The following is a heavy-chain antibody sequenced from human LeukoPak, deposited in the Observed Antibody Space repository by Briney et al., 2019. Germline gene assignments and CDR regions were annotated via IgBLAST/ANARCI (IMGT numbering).Heavy chain of an antibody. D-gene: IGHD5/OR15-5a*01. Sequence: GGSLRLSCAASGLTVSSNYMSWVRQAPGKGPEWVAMIWYDGSNTYYADSVKGRFTISRDNSKNTLFLQMDSLRAEDTAVYYCARDRSTTHFDYWGQGTLVTVSS. CDR2: IWYDGSNT. J-gene: IGHJ4*02. CDR3: ARDRSTTHFDY. V-gene: IGHV3-33*08. CDR1: GLTVSSNY.